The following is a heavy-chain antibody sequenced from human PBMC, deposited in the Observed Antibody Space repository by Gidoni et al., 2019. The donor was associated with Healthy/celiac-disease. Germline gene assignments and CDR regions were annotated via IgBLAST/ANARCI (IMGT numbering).Heavy chain of an antibody. CDR2: INWNGGST. V-gene: IGHV3-20*01. J-gene: IGHJ5*02. CDR1: GFTFDDYG. Sequence: EVQLVESGGGVVRPGGSLRLSCAASGFTFDDYGMRWVRQAPGKGLEWVSGINWNGGSTGYADSVKGRFTISRDNAKNSLYLQMNSLRAEDTALYHCARDFLTTVTTAFDPWGQGTLVTVSS. CDR3: ARDFLTTVTTAFDP. D-gene: IGHD4-17*01.